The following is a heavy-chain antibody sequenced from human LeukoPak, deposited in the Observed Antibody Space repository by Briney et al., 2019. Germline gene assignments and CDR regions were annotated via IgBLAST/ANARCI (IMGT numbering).Heavy chain of an antibody. D-gene: IGHD1-26*01. CDR2: IYYSGST. J-gene: IGHJ5*02. Sequence: SETLSLTCTVSGGSMRSNYWSLIRQPPGKGLEWIGNIYYSGSTNYNPSLKSRVTISIDPSKNQFSLKLSSVTAADTAIYYCVKDNGRWFDPWGQGTLVIVSS. V-gene: IGHV4-59*01. CDR1: GGSMRSNY. CDR3: VKDNGRWFDP.